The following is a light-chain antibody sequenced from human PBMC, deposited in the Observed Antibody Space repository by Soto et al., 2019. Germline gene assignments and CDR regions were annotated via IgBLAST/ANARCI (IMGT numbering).Light chain of an antibody. Sequence: DIQMTQSPSTLSASVGDRVTITCRASQRITIWLAWYQQKPGKAPKLLIFDASNLESGVPSRFSGSGSGTEFTLTISSLQPDDFATYYCQHYNSFSWTFGQGTKVDIK. V-gene: IGKV1-5*01. CDR2: DAS. J-gene: IGKJ1*01. CDR3: QHYNSFSWT. CDR1: QRITIW.